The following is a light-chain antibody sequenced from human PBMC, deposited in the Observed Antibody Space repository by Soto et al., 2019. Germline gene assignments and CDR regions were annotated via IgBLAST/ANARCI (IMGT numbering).Light chain of an antibody. J-gene: IGLJ1*01. Sequence: QSSLTQTNCVSGSPGQSITISCTGNHNDIGTYDYVSWYQQHPGRAPRLLIHGVTTRPSGISDRFSASKSGLTASLTISGLQPEDEADYYCRSFTSNRIYVFGPGTKVTV. V-gene: IGLV2-14*03. CDR2: GVT. CDR1: HNDIGTYDY. CDR3: RSFTSNRIYV.